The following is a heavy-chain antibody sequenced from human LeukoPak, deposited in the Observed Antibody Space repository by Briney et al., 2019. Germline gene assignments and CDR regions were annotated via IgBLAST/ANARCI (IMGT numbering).Heavy chain of an antibody. CDR1: GDSISSGVYY. J-gene: IGHJ3*02. CDR2: IYHSGST. V-gene: IGHV4-31*03. CDR3: ARDAQSYYYGPGNYPSVFDI. D-gene: IGHD3-10*01. Sequence: SETLSLTCSVSGDSISSGVYYWSWIRQHPERGLEWIGYIYHSGSTFYNPSLKSRVIMSVDTSKNQFSLKLSSVTAADTAVYYCARDAQSYYYGPGNYPSVFDIWGQGTMVTVSS.